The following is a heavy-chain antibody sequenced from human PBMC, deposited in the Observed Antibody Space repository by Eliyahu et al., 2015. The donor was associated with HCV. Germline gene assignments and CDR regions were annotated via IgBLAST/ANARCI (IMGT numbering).Heavy chain of an antibody. Sequence: QVQLQESGPGLVKPSETLSLTCTVXGGSISSYXWSWIRQPPGKGLGWVGYIYXSGGTNNNPSLKSRVXISVDTSKNQFSLKLSSVTAADTAVYYCASGGGGIAVAGTGGWFDPWGQGTLVTVSS. CDR1: GGSISSYX. V-gene: IGHV4-59*01. J-gene: IGHJ5*02. CDR2: IYXSGGT. D-gene: IGHD6-19*01. CDR3: ASGGGGIAVAGTGGWFDP.